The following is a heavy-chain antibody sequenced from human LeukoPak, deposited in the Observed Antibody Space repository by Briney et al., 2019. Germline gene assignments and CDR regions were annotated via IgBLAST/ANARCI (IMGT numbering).Heavy chain of an antibody. CDR1: GYTFTSYY. V-gene: IGHV1-46*01. CDR2: INPSGGNT. CDR3: ASIGGRGYSGYGSDNNHYTFDY. D-gene: IGHD5-12*01. J-gene: IGHJ4*02. Sequence: ASVTVSCKASGYTFTSYYMHWVRQAPGQGLEWMGLINPSGGNTSYAQKFQGRVTMTRDTSTSTVYMELSSLRSEDTAVYYCASIGGRGYSGYGSDNNHYTFDYWGQGTLVTVSS.